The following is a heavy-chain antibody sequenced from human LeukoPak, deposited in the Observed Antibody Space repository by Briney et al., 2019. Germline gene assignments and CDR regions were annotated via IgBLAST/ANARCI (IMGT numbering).Heavy chain of an antibody. D-gene: IGHD2-2*01. CDR3: ARDAGYCSSTSCKLYYYGMDV. V-gene: IGHV1-2*02. J-gene: IGHJ6*02. Sequence: ASVKVSCKASGYTLTGYYMHWVRQAPGQGLEWMGWINPNSGGTNYAQKFQGRVTMTRDTSISTAYMELSRLRSDDTAVYYCARDAGYCSSTSCKLYYYGMDVWGQGTTVTVSS. CDR2: INPNSGGT. CDR1: GYTLTGYY.